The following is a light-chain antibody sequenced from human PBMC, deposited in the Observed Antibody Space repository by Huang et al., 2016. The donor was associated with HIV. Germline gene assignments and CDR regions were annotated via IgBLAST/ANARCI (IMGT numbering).Light chain of an antibody. V-gene: IGKV4-1*01. CDR1: QSVLDSSNKKNY. CDR2: WAS. Sequence: DIVMTQSPDSLPVSLGERATINCKSSQSVLDSSNKKNYLAWYQQKPGQPPKLLRYWASVWESGVPDRFRGSGSGTEFTLTINNLQAEDVAVYYCQQYYSTPAFGQGTNVDI. CDR3: QQYYSTPA. J-gene: IGKJ1*01.